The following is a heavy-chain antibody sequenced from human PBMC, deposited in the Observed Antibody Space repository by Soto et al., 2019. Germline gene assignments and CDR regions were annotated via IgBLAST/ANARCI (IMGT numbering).Heavy chain of an antibody. J-gene: IGHJ4*02. Sequence: QVQLQESGPRLVKPSETLSLTCIVSSGSISNYYWSWIRQPPGKGLEWIGYIYYSGSTNYNPSLQSRVTIPADTSKNHFPPNRSSAPAADTAVYYCARAGLTATAPFDYWGQGTLVTVSS. V-gene: IGHV4-59*01. CDR2: IYYSGST. D-gene: IGHD2-21*02. CDR3: ARAGLTATAPFDY. CDR1: SGSISNYY.